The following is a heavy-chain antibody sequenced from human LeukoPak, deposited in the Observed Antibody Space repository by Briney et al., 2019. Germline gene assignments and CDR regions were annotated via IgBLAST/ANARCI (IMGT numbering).Heavy chain of an antibody. CDR3: ARDTTTVTTRPPFYYYYGMDV. CDR2: IYYSGST. Sequence: SQTLSLTCTVSGGSISSGGYYWSWIRQPPGKGLEWIGYIYYSGSTNYNPSLKSRVTISVDTSKNQFSLKLSSVTAADTAVYYCARDTTTVTTRPPFYYYYGMDVWGQGTTVTVSS. CDR1: GGSISSGGYY. J-gene: IGHJ6*02. V-gene: IGHV4-61*08. D-gene: IGHD4-17*01.